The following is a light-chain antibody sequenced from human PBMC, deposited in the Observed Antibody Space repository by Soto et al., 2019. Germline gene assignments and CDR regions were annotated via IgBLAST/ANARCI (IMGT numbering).Light chain of an antibody. CDR2: AAS. V-gene: IGKV1-6*01. J-gene: IGKJ3*01. CDR3: LQDYNYPFT. CDR1: QGIRND. Sequence: AIQMTQSPSSLSASVGDRVTITCRASQGIRNDLGWYQQTPGKAPKLLIYAASSLQSGAPSRFSGSGSGTTFTLTISSLQPEDFATYYCLQDYNYPFTFGPGTKVDI.